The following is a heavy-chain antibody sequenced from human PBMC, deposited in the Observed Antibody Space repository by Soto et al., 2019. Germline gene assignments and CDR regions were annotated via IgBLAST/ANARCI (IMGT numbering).Heavy chain of an antibody. J-gene: IGHJ6*02. D-gene: IGHD3-10*01. Sequence: GESLKISCKGSGYSFTSYWIGWVRQMPGKGLEWMGIIYPGDSDTRYSPSFQGQVTISADKSISTAYLQWSSLKASDTAMYYCARHIRQETINMVRGRLENSYSDYGMGVWGQGTTVTVSS. V-gene: IGHV5-51*01. CDR1: GYSFTSYW. CDR3: ARHIRQETINMVRGRLENSYSDYGMGV. CDR2: IYPGDSDT.